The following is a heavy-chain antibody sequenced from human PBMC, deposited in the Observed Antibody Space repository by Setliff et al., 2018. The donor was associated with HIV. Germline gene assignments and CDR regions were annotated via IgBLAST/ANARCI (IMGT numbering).Heavy chain of an antibody. Sequence: LSCAASGFTFSDYYVSWIRQAPGKGLEWVSYISSSSSTIYYADSVKGRFTISRDNAKNSLYLQMNSLRAEDTAVYYCARDYNYIFDSWGQGVLVTVSS. V-gene: IGHV3-11*04. CDR2: ISSSSSTI. CDR3: ARDYNYIFDS. D-gene: IGHD3-22*01. CDR1: GFTFSDYY. J-gene: IGHJ4*02.